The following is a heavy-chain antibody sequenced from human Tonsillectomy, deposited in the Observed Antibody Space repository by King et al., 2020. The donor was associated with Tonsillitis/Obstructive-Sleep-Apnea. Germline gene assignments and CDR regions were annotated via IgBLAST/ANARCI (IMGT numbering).Heavy chain of an antibody. D-gene: IGHD6-19*01. CDR3: AKDLIIAVTGTPGDAFDI. CDR1: GFTFDDYA. CDR2: ISWNSGSR. V-gene: IGHV3-9*01. J-gene: IGHJ3*02. Sequence: VQLVESGGGLVQPGRSLRLSCAASGFTFDDYAMHWVRQAPGKGLEWVSGISWNSGSRGYADPVKGRFTISRHNAKNSLYLQMNSLRAEDTALYFCAKDLIIAVTGTPGDAFDIWGQGTMVTVSS.